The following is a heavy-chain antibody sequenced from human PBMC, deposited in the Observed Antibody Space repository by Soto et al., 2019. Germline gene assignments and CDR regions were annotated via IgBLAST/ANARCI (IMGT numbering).Heavy chain of an antibody. CDR1: GFTFSSSA. CDR3: AKDRHYPRDYFHY. CDR2: VSANGQGI. J-gene: IGHJ4*02. D-gene: IGHD3-10*01. Sequence: HPGGSLRLSCAASGFTFSSSAISWVRQAPGKGLEWVSAVSANGQGIYYADSVRGRFTISRDNSKNTVFLHMDSLSAEDTAVYYCAKDRHYPRDYFHYWGQGTLVTVPS. V-gene: IGHV3-23*01.